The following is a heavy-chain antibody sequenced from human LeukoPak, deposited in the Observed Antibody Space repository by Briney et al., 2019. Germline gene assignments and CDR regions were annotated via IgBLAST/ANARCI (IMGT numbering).Heavy chain of an antibody. D-gene: IGHD6-25*01. CDR3: ARHSGRGNVFDI. CDR2: IYYSGST. Sequence: SETLSLTCTVSGGSISNYYWSWIRQPPGKGLEWIGYIYYSGSTNYKPSLKSRVTISVDTSKNQSSLNLRSVTAADTAVYYCARHSGRGNVFDIWGQGTRVTVSS. J-gene: IGHJ3*02. V-gene: IGHV4-59*08. CDR1: GGSISNYY.